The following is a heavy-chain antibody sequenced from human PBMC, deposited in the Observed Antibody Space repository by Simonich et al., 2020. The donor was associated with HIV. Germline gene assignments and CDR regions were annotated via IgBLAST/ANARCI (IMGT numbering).Heavy chain of an antibody. V-gene: IGHV3-9*01. Sequence: EVQLVESGGGLVQPGRSLRLSCAASGFTFDDYAMHWVRQAPGKGLEGVSGISWNSGSIGYADSVKGRFTISRDNAKNSLYLQMNSLRAEDTALYYCAKGSGYSYGGPIDYWGQGTLVTVSS. CDR3: AKGSGYSYGGPIDY. J-gene: IGHJ4*02. D-gene: IGHD5-18*01. CDR2: ISWNSGSI. CDR1: GFTFDDYA.